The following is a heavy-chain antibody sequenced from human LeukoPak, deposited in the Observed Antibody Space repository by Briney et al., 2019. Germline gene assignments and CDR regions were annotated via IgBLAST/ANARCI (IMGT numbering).Heavy chain of an antibody. CDR2: INPNSGGT. CDR3: ARRLTWEDYFDY. V-gene: IGHV1-2*02. J-gene: IGHJ4*02. CDR1: GYTFTGYY. Sequence: EASVKVSCKASGYTFTGYYMHWVRQAPGQGLEWMGWINPNSGGTNYAQKFQGRVTMTRDTSISTAYMELSRLRSDDTAVYYCARRLTWEDYFDYWGQGTLVTVSS. D-gene: IGHD1-26*01.